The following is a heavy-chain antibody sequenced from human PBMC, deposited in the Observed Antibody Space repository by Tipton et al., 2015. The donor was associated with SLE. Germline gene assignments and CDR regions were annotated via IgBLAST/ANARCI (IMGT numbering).Heavy chain of an antibody. CDR1: GGSMNSSSYY. CDR2: IYYSVST. D-gene: IGHD1-7*01. V-gene: IGHV4-39*07. J-gene: IGHJ4*02. CDR3: ARSRYNWNYYFDY. Sequence: TLSLTCTVSGGSMNSSSYYWVWIRQPPGKGLEWIGSIYYSVSTYYNPSLKSRVTISADTSKNQFSLKLTSVTAADTAFYYCARSRYNWNYYFDYWGQGTLVTVSS.